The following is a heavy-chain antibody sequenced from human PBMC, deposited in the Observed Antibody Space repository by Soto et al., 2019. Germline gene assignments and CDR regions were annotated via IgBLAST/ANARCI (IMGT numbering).Heavy chain of an antibody. CDR1: GLTFTSSS. J-gene: IGHJ4*02. Sequence: QVHLVQSGGGVVQAGNSLRLSCTASGLTFTSSSFHWVRQAPGKGLEWVAVISENGDRQYSTESVRGRFLISRDSSKNTVYLHINSLRPEDTGVYFCARRLATTVSALGYWGQGALVTVSS. D-gene: IGHD4-17*01. V-gene: IGHV3-30-3*01. CDR2: ISENGDRQ. CDR3: ARRLATTVSALGY.